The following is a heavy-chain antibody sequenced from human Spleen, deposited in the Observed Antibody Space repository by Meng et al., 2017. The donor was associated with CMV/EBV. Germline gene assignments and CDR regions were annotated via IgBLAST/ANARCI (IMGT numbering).Heavy chain of an antibody. V-gene: IGHV1-18*01. CDR1: GEPLTSDG. J-gene: IGHJ4*02. CDR3: ARDLDMIVVGPHY. D-gene: IGHD3-22*01. Sequence: QLVRSCAEVKHPGCWVRVAGMGAGEPLTSDGNSWGRPSPGQGLEWMGRISAYNGNTNFAQKLQGRVTMTTDTSTSTAYMELRSLRSDDTAVYYCARDLDMIVVGPHYWGQGTLVTVSS. CDR2: ISAYNGNT.